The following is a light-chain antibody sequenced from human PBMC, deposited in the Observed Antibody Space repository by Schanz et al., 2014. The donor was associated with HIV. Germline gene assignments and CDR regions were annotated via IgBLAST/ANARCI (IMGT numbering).Light chain of an antibody. J-gene: IGKJ4*01. CDR3: QQRSNWPPLT. Sequence: TVMTQSPATLSVSPGERATLSCTASQSISNNLAWYQQKLGQAPRLLIYSASTRVTGVPARFSGSGSGTDFTLTISRLEPEDFAVYYCQQRSNWPPLTFGGGTKVEIK. V-gene: IGKV3-15*01. CDR2: SAS. CDR1: QSISNN.